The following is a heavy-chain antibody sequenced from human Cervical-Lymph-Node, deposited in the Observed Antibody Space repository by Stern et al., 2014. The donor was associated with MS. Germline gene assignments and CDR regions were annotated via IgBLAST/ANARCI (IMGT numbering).Heavy chain of an antibody. V-gene: IGHV1-69*14. J-gene: IGHJ5*02. CDR3: ARGGGDTWFDP. CDR1: GG. Sequence: QDQLVQSGAVVKKSGSSVKVSCKASGGISWVRQAPGQGLEWMGGVLPFVGTSNYAQRFQGRVTITADTSTNTVYLELNSLTSDDTAVYYCARGGGDTWFDPWGQGTLVTVSS. CDR2: VLPFVGTS. D-gene: IGHD3-16*01.